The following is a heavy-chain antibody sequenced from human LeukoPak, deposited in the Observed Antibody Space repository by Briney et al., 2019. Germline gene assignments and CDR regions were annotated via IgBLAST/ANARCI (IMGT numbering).Heavy chain of an antibody. D-gene: IGHD3-10*01. V-gene: IGHV3-48*03. CDR2: ISSGGSTI. Sequence: PGGSLRLSCAASGFTFSSYEMNWVRQAPGKGLEWVSYISSGGSTIYYADSVKGRFTISRDNAKSSLYLQMNSLRAEDTAVYYCASSPGWAGSGSFDYWGQGTLVTVSS. J-gene: IGHJ4*02. CDR1: GFTFSSYE. CDR3: ASSPGWAGSGSFDY.